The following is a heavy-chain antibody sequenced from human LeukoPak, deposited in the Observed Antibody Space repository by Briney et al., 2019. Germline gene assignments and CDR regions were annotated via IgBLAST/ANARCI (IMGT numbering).Heavy chain of an antibody. CDR3: ARGEGWHCSGSDCFTHWFDP. J-gene: IGHJ5*02. D-gene: IGHD2-15*01. Sequence: GGSLRLSCAASGFTFTNYWMHWVRQVPGKGLVWVSRIDNGGSDTSHADSVKGRFTISRDNAKNTLYLQMNGLRAEDTAVYYCARGEGWHCSGSDCFTHWFDPWGQGTLVTVSS. V-gene: IGHV3-74*01. CDR2: IDNGGSDT. CDR1: GFTFTNYW.